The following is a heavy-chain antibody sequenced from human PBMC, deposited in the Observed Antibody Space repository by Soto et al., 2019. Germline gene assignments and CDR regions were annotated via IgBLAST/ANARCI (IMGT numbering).Heavy chain of an antibody. CDR1: GFTFSSYS. V-gene: IGHV3-48*01. CDR3: ARDSYDSSGYYSTLNY. J-gene: IGHJ4*02. D-gene: IGHD3-22*01. Sequence: EVQLVESGGGLVQPGGSLRLSCAASGFTFSSYSMNWVRQAPGKGLEWVSYISSSSSTIYYADSVKGRFTISRDNAKNSLYLQMNSLRAEETAVYYCARDSYDSSGYYSTLNYWGQGTLVTVSS. CDR2: ISSSSSTI.